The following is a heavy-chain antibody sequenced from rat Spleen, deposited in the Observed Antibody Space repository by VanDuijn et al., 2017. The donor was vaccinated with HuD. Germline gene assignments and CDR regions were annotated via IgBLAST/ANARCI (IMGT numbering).Heavy chain of an antibody. Sequence: EVQLVESDGGLVQPGKSLKLSCAASGFTLSDHFMAWVRQAPTKVLEWVATINYDGGTPYYRDSVKGRFTISRDNAQNTLYLQMDSLRSEDTTTYYCVRPAGTVVPNWFVYWGQGTLVTVSS. CDR2: INYDGGTP. J-gene: IGHJ3*01. CDR1: GFTLSDHF. CDR3: VRPAGTVVPNWFVY. D-gene: IGHD1-1*01. V-gene: IGHV5-29*01.